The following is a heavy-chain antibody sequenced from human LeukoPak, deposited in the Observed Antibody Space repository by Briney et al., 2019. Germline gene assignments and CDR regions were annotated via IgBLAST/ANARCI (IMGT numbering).Heavy chain of an antibody. CDR1: GGSFSGYY. CDR3: ARGERLDYYGSGSLK. CDR2: INHSGST. D-gene: IGHD3-10*01. V-gene: IGHV4-34*01. J-gene: IGHJ4*02. Sequence: SETLSLTCAVYGGSFSGYYWSWIRQPPGKGLEWIGEINHSGSTNYNPSLKSRVTISVDTSKNQFSLKLSSVTAADTAVYYCARGERLDYYGSGSLKWGQGTLVTVSS.